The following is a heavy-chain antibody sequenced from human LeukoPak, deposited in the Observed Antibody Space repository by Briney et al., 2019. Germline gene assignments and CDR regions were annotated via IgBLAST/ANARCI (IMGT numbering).Heavy chain of an antibody. J-gene: IGHJ1*01. CDR1: GFTFSSYG. CDR2: LSYDGSNK. Sequence: SGRSLRVSCAASGFTFSSYGMHWVRQAPGKGLEWVAILSYDGSNKYYADSVKGRFTISRDNSKNTLYLQMNSLRAEDTAVYYCAKGRFWRRKTDYHFLHWGQGTLVTVSS. V-gene: IGHV3-30*18. CDR3: AKGRFWRRKTDYHFLH. D-gene: IGHD3-3*02.